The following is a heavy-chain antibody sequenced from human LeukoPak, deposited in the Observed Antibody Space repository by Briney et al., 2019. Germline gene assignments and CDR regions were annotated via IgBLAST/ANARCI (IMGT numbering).Heavy chain of an antibody. D-gene: IGHD3-22*01. J-gene: IGHJ4*02. CDR3: TTDLGRALVVVSGDY. CDR1: GFTFSNAW. CDR2: IKSKTDGGTT. Sequence: GGSLRLSCAASGFTFSNAWMSWVRQAPGKGLEWVGRIKSKTDGGTTDYAAPVEGRFTISRDDSKNTLYLQMNSLKTEDTAVYYCTTDLGRALVVVSGDYWGQGTLVTVSS. V-gene: IGHV3-15*01.